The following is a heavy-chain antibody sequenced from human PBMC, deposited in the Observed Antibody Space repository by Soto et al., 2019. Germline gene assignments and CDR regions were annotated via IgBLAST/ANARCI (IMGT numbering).Heavy chain of an antibody. D-gene: IGHD3-22*01. V-gene: IGHV6-1*01. J-gene: IGHJ6*02. CDR2: TYYRSKWYN. CDR3: AREVPYYDSSGYFSHFYGMDV. CDR1: GDSVSRNSAA. Sequence: SQTLSLTCAVSGDSVSRNSAAWNWIRQSPSRGLEWLGRTYYRSKWYNDYAVYVKSRISINPDTSKNQFSLQLSSVTPEDTAVYYCAREVPYYDSSGYFSHFYGMDVWGQGTTVTVSS.